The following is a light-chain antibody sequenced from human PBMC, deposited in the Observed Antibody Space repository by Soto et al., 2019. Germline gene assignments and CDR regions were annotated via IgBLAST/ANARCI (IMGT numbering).Light chain of an antibody. Sequence: EIVMTQSPATLSVSPGERATLSCRAGQGVTTNFAWYQQKSGQSPRLLIHDVSTRATGVPARFSGTGSETDFTLTISGLQSEDSAVYFCQQYNNWPFSFGQGTRLEI. CDR2: DVS. J-gene: IGKJ5*01. CDR1: QGVTTN. V-gene: IGKV3-15*01. CDR3: QQYNNWPFS.